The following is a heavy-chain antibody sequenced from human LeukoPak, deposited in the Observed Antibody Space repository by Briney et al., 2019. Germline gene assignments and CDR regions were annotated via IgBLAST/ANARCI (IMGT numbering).Heavy chain of an antibody. J-gene: IGHJ2*01. CDR2: ISGSGGTT. Sequence: GGSLRLSCAASGFTFSSYGMGWVRQAPGKGLEWVSSISGSGGTTYYADSVKGRFTISRDNSKNTLYLQMNSLRAEDTAVYYCARDPRVFDSSGYYVWYFDLWGRGTLVTVSS. CDR3: ARDPRVFDSSGYYVWYFDL. V-gene: IGHV3-23*01. D-gene: IGHD3-22*01. CDR1: GFTFSSYG.